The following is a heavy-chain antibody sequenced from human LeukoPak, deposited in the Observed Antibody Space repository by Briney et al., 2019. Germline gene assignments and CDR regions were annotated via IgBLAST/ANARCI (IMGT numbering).Heavy chain of an antibody. D-gene: IGHD3-10*01. V-gene: IGHV4-39*01. CDR1: GGSISSSSYY. CDR3: ARQMNGSFRRPLDY. CDR2: IHYSGST. Sequence: SETLSLTCTVSGGSISSSSYYWGWIRQPPGKQLEWIGGIHYSGSTYYNPSLKSRVTISVDTSKNQFSLNLSSMTAADTAVYYCARQMNGSFRRPLDYWGQGTLVTVSS. J-gene: IGHJ4*02.